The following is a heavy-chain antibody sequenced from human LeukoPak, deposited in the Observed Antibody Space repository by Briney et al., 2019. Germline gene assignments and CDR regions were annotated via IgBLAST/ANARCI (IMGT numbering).Heavy chain of an antibody. D-gene: IGHD2-2*01. Sequence: GRSLRLSCAASGFTFSSYAMHWVRQAPGKGLEWVSSISSSSSYIYYADSVKGRFTIPRDNAKNSLYLQMNSLRAEDTAVYYCATYCSSTSCQQPFDYWGQGTLVTVSS. CDR3: ATYCSSTSCQQPFDY. V-gene: IGHV3-21*01. J-gene: IGHJ4*02. CDR1: GFTFSSYA. CDR2: ISSSSSYI.